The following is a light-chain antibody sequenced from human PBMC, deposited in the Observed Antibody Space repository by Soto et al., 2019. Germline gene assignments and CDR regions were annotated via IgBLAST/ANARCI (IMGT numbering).Light chain of an antibody. CDR1: ISDVGGYNY. CDR3: SAYRSGSTVV. CDR2: EAT. V-gene: IGLV2-14*01. Sequence: QSVLTQPASVSGSPGQSITISCTGTISDVGGYNYVSWYQQFSGKAPTLIIYEATNRPSGISNRFSGSKSGETASLTISGLRAEDEADYYCSAYRSGSTVVFGGGTKVTVL. J-gene: IGLJ2*01.